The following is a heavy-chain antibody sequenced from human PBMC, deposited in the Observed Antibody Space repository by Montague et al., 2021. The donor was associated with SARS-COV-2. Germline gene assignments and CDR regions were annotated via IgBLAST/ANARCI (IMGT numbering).Heavy chain of an antibody. D-gene: IGHD3-16*01. CDR2: ISGDGDNA. J-gene: IGHJ6*02. Sequence: SLSLSFSASGFTFGSYAMTWVRQAPGKGLEWVSGISGDGDNAHYADSVKGRFTISRDNSKNTLYLQMINLRAEDTAVYFCAKPFPPAYPYQYYGMDVWGQGTSLSGSS. CDR1: GFTFGSYA. CDR3: AKPFPPAYPYQYYGMDV. V-gene: IGHV3-23*01.